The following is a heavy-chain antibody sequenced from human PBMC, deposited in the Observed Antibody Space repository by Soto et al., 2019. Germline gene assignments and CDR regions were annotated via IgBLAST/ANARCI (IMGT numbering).Heavy chain of an antibody. V-gene: IGHV1-8*01. CDR1: GYTFTSYD. D-gene: IGHD5-12*01. CDR3: AAYIPSGYDLNWFDP. CDR2: MNPNSGNT. Sequence: ASVKVSCKASGYTFTSYDINWVRQATGQGLEWMGWMNPNSGNTGYAQKFQGRVTMTRNTSISTAYMELSSLRSEDTAVYYCAAYIPSGYDLNWFDPWGQGTLVTVSS. J-gene: IGHJ5*02.